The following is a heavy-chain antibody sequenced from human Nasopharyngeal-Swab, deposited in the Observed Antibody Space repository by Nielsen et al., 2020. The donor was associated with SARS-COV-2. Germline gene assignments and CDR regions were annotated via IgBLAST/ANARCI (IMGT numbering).Heavy chain of an antibody. V-gene: IGHV3-33*01. D-gene: IGHD3-22*01. CDR2: IWDDGSNK. Sequence: VRQAPGKGLEWVAVIWDDGSNKYYADSVKGGFTISRDNSKNTLYLQMKSLRAEDTAVYYCARDQSYDSSGFRVWGQGTMVTVSS. CDR3: ARDQSYDSSGFRV. J-gene: IGHJ3*01.